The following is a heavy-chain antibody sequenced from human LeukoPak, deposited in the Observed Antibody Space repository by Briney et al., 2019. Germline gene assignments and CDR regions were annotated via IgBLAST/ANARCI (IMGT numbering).Heavy chain of an antibody. CDR2: IHYSGST. J-gene: IGHJ4*02. CDR1: GGTISSYY. V-gene: IGHV4-59*08. CDR3: ARWYSSGWAFDY. D-gene: IGHD6-19*01. Sequence: TASETLSLTCTVSGGTISSYYWNWIRQPPGKGLEWIGYIHYSGSTKYNPSLKSRVTISVDTSRNQFSLKLSSVTAADTAVYYCARWYSSGWAFDYWGQGTLVTVSS.